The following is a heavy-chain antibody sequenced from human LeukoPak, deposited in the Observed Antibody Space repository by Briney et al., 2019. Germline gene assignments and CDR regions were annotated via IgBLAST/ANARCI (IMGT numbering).Heavy chain of an antibody. V-gene: IGHV1-24*01. CDR3: ATLLTSYYYMDV. Sequence: ASAKVSCTVSGYTLTELSMHWVRQAPGKGLEWMGGFDPEDGETIYAQKFQGRVTMTEGPSTDTAYMELSSLRSEDTAVYYCATLLTSYYYMDVWGKGTTVTVSS. J-gene: IGHJ6*03. CDR1: GYTLTELS. CDR2: FDPEDGET.